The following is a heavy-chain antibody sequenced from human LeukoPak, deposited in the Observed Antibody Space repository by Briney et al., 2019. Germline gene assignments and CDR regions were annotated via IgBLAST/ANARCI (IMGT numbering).Heavy chain of an antibody. V-gene: IGHV3-23*01. CDR2: ITGSDGRI. Sequence: GGSLRLSCAASGFIFSGYGMSWVRQAPGKGLEWVSYITGSDGRILYPDSVKGRLTISRDNSKNILYLQMNNLRAEDTAVYFCARDRRFPDDIFDIWGQGTMVTVSS. D-gene: IGHD3-22*01. CDR1: GFIFSGYG. J-gene: IGHJ3*02. CDR3: ARDRRFPDDIFDI.